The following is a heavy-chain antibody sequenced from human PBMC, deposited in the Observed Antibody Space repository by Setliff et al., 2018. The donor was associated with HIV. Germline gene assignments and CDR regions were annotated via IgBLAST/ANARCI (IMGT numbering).Heavy chain of an antibody. D-gene: IGHD6-13*01. CDR2: ISGNGGKT. CDR1: GFTFSDNG. CDR3: ANHPTEGSSWSPSYYYYYGMDV. V-gene: IGHV3-23*01. Sequence: GGSLRLSCAASGFTFSDNGMNWVRQAPGKGLEWVSEISGNGGKTYYVASVKGRFTIPRDNSKNTMYLQMNSLRVEDTAVYYCANHPTEGSSWSPSYYYYYGMDVWGQGTTVTVSS. J-gene: IGHJ6*02.